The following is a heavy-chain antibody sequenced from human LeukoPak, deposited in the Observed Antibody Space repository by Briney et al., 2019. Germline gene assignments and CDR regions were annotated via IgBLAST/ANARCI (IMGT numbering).Heavy chain of an antibody. CDR1: GFTFSSYA. V-gene: IGHV3-30*01. J-gene: IGHJ2*01. D-gene: IGHD4-23*01. CDR3: ARDRGYGGNEYWYFDL. Sequence: PGRSLRLSCAASGFTFSSYAMHWVRQAPGKGLEWVAVISYDGSNKYYADSVKGRFTISRDNSKNTLYLQMNSLRAEDTAVYYCARDRGYGGNEYWYFDLWGRGTLVTVSS. CDR2: ISYDGSNK.